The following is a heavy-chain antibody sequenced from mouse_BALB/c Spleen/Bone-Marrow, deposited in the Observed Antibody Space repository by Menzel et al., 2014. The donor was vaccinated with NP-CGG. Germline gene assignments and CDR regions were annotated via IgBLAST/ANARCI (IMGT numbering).Heavy chain of an antibody. CDR2: INPSTGYT. CDR3: ARSAY. Sequence: QXXLQQSGAELAKPGASVKMSCKASGYTFTSXWXHWVXQRPXXGXXWIGYINPSTGYTEYNQKFKDKATLTADKSSSTAYMQLSSLTSEDSAVYYCARSAYWGQGTLVTVSA. V-gene: IGHV1-7*01. J-gene: IGHJ3*01. CDR1: GYTFTSXW.